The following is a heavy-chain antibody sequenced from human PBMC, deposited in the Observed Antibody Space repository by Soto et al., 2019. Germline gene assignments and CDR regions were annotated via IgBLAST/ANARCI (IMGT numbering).Heavy chain of an antibody. V-gene: IGHV3-23*01. Sequence: EMQLLESGGGLVQPGGSLRLSFAASGFSLSNYVINWVRQAPGKGLEWVSGISASGRTTFYADSVKGRFAISKDNSEETLYLQMNGLRAEDTAVYFCVKDSEGPESFYGFDVWGQGTTVTVSS. CDR2: ISASGRTT. J-gene: IGHJ6*02. CDR1: GFSLSNYV. CDR3: VKDSEGPESFYGFDV.